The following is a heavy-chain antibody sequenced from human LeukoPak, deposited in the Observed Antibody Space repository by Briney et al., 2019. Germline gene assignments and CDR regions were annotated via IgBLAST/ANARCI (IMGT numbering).Heavy chain of an antibody. D-gene: IGHD3-10*01. Sequence: KPSETLSLTCSVSGDSITSRNWWTWVRQTPEKGLEWIGEIFHTGSTNYNPSVEGRVTISIDKSKNQFSLMLTSVTAADTALYYCARGMWFDTLFSAFDVWGQGTMVSVSS. CDR1: GDSITSRNW. CDR2: IFHTGST. CDR3: ARGMWFDTLFSAFDV. J-gene: IGHJ3*01. V-gene: IGHV4-4*02.